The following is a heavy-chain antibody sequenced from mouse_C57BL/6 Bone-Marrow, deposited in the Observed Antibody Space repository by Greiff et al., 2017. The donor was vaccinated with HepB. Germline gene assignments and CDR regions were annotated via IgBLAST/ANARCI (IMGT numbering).Heavy chain of an antibody. D-gene: IGHD1-1*01. CDR2: ISDGGSYT. J-gene: IGHJ1*03. CDR3: ARGRGYYGSKDWYFDV. Sequence: EVQLVESGGGLVKPGGSLKLSCAASGFTFSSYAMSWVRQTPEKRLEWVATISDGGSYTYYPDNVKGRCTISRDNAKNNLYLQMSHLKSEDTAMYYCARGRGYYGSKDWYFDVWGTGTTVTVSS. CDR1: GFTFSSYA. V-gene: IGHV5-4*01.